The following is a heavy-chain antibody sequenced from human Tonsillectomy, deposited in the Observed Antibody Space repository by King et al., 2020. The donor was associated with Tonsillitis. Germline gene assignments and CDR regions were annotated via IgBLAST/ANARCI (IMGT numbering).Heavy chain of an antibody. J-gene: IGHJ4*02. CDR2: IYPGDSDT. V-gene: IGHV5-51*01. Sequence: EEQLVQSGAEVKKPGESLKISCKGSGFTFINYWIDWVRQMPGKGLEWVGVIYPGDSDTRYSPSFRGQVTISADKSLNTAYLQWNSLKASDTAMYYCARRPEYGGSLYSDYWGQGTLVTVSS. CDR3: ARRPEYGGSLYSDY. CDR1: GFTFINYW. D-gene: IGHD4-23*01.